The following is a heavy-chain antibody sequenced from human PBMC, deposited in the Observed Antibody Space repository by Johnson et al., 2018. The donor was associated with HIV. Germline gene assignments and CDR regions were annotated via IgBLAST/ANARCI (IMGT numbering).Heavy chain of an antibody. CDR3: ATLTGRSRAFDL. CDR1: GPSFENYG. D-gene: IGHD3-10*01. V-gene: IGHV3-20*04. Sequence: VESGGSVIRPGGPLRLSCVGTGPSFENYGMSWVRQAPGKGLQWVSGINWNGATSTYADAVKGQFNVSRDNAKRSLYLQLSNLRAEDTALYYFATLTGRSRAFDLWGQGTLVTVSS. J-gene: IGHJ3*01. CDR2: INWNGATS.